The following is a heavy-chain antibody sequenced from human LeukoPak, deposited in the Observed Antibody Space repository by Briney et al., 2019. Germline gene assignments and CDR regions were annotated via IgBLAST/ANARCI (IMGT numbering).Heavy chain of an antibody. V-gene: IGHV7-4-1*02. CDR1: GYTFTSYA. CDR3: ARLRGYSSATLYRGDFDY. Sequence: ASVKVSCKASGYTFTSYAMNWVRQAPGQGLDWMGWINTNTGNPTYAQGFAGRFVFSLDTSVSTAYLQISSLKAEDTAVYYCARLRGYSSATLYRGDFDYWGQGPLVTVSS. J-gene: IGHJ4*02. D-gene: IGHD5-18*01. CDR2: INTNTGNP.